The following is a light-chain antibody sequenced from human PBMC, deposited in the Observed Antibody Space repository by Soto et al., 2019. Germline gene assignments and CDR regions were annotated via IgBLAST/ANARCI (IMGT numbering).Light chain of an antibody. CDR3: QQSGSSPGT. CDR2: DVS. CDR1: QSVSSIY. Sequence: EIVLTQSPGTLSLSPGERATLSCRASQSVSSIYLAWYQQKPGQAPRLLIYDVSSRATGIPDRFGGSGSGTDFTLTISRLEPEDFAVYYCQQSGSSPGTFGQGTKVE. V-gene: IGKV3-20*01. J-gene: IGKJ1*01.